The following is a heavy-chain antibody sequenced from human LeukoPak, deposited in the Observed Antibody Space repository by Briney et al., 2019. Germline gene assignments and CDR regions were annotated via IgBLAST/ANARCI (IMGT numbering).Heavy chain of an antibody. D-gene: IGHD3-22*01. CDR3: AIVDYYDSSGYRDY. Sequence: PGGSLRLSCVVSGFTVSSNYMSWVLQAPGNGLEWVSVIYSGGSTYYADSVKGRFTIPRDNSKNTLYLQMNSLRAEDTAVYYCAIVDYYDSSGYRDYWGQGTLVTVSS. CDR1: GFTVSSNY. J-gene: IGHJ4*02. V-gene: IGHV3-66*01. CDR2: IYSGGST.